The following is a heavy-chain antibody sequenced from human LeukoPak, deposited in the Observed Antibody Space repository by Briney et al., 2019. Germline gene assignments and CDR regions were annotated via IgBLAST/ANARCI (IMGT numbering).Heavy chain of an antibody. CDR1: GGSISSYY. CDR2: IYYSGST. CDR3: ARSFTDLAPFDY. V-gene: IGHV4-59*01. J-gene: IGHJ4*02. Sequence: SETLSLTCTVSGGSISSYYWSWIRQPPGKGLEWIGYIYYSGSTNYNPSLKSRVTISVDTSKNQFSQKLSSVTAADTAVYYCARSFTDLAPFDYWGQGTLVTVSS.